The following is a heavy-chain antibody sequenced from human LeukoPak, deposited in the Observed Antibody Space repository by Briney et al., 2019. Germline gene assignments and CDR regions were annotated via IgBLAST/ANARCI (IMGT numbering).Heavy chain of an antibody. Sequence: PSETLSLTCSVSGGSISSYYWSWIRQPAGKGLEWIGRIYTSGSTNYNPSLKSRVTISVDTSKNQFSLKLSSVTAADTAVYYCARRHYDRGTHSDAFDIWGQGTMVTVSS. CDR3: ARRHYDRGTHSDAFDI. CDR1: GGSISSYY. J-gene: IGHJ3*02. V-gene: IGHV4-4*07. D-gene: IGHD3-22*01. CDR2: IYTSGST.